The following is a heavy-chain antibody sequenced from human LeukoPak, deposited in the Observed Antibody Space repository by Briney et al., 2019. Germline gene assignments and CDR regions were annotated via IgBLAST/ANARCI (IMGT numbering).Heavy chain of an antibody. V-gene: IGHV3-9*03. D-gene: IGHD1-1*01. J-gene: IGHJ3*02. Sequence: GRSLRLSCAASGFTFDDYAMHWVRQAPGKGLEWVSGISWNSGSIGYADSVKGRFTISRDNAKNSLYLQMNSLRAEDMAVYYCAKAIHGTTGTADAFDIWGQGTMVTVSS. CDR3: AKAIHGTTGTADAFDI. CDR1: GFTFDDYA. CDR2: ISWNSGSI.